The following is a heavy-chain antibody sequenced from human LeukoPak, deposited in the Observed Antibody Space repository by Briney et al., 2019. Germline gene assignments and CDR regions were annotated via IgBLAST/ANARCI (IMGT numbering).Heavy chain of an antibody. J-gene: IGHJ4*02. Sequence: PGGSLRLSCAASGFTFSSYAMHWVRQAPGKGLEWVAVISYDGSNKYYADSVKGRFTISRDNSKNTLYLQMNSLRAEDTAVYYCARERRNTVAAHYYFDYWGQGTLVTVSS. CDR3: ARERRNTVAAHYYFDY. CDR1: GFTFSSYA. D-gene: IGHD2-8*02. CDR2: ISYDGSNK. V-gene: IGHV3-30-3*01.